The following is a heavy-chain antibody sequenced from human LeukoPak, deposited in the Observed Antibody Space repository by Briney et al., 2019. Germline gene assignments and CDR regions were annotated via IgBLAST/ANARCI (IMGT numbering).Heavy chain of an antibody. CDR1: GGTFSSYS. CDR3: ARDWRT. D-gene: IGHD3-3*01. V-gene: IGHV3-48*04. J-gene: IGHJ5*02. CDR2: ISSSSSTI. Sequence: GASVKVSCKASGGTFSSYSMNWVRQAPGKGLEWVSYISSSSSTIYYADSVKGRFTISRDNAKNSLYLQMNSLRAEDTAVYYCARDWRTWGQGTLVTVSS.